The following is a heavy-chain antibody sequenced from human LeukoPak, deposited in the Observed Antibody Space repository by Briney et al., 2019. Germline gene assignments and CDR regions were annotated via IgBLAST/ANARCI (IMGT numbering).Heavy chain of an antibody. J-gene: IGHJ3*02. D-gene: IGHD1-26*01. CDR3: ARTLVYSGSYLGDAFDI. Sequence: GGSLRLSCTVSGFTFNPYGMNWVRQAPGKGLEWISFISSDSGTIRYADSVKGRFTISRDNAENSVFLQMNSLRAEDTAVYYCARTLVYSGSYLGDAFDIWGQGTVVTVSS. V-gene: IGHV3-48*04. CDR2: ISSDSGTI. CDR1: GFTFNPYG.